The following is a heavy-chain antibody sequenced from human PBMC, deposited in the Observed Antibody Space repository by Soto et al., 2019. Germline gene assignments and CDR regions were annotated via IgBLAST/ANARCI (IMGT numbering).Heavy chain of an antibody. Sequence: QVQLQQWGAGLLKPSETLSLTCSVYGASLSNYYWNWIRQSPGKGLEWIGEVMYTGSTQFNPSLTXXVXXVVETSKNQISLKLTSVTAADTAVYSCARENGGPSGGGLDPWGQGTLVTVSS. CDR2: VMYTGST. V-gene: IGHV4-34*12. CDR3: ARENGGPSGGGLDP. CDR1: GASLSNYY. J-gene: IGHJ5*02. D-gene: IGHD3-16*01.